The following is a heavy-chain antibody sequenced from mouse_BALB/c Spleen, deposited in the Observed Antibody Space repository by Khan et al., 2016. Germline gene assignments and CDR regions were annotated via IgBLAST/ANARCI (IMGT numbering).Heavy chain of an antibody. V-gene: IGHV7-3*02. CDR2: IRNKANGYTT. CDR1: GFTFTDYY. CDR3: ATGTMDY. Sequence: EVELVESGGGLVQPGGSLRLSCATSGFTFTDYYMSWVRQPPGKALEWLGFIRNKANGYTTEYSTSVKGRFTISRDNSQSILYLQMNTLRAEDSATYYWATGTMDYWGQGTSVTVSS. J-gene: IGHJ4*01.